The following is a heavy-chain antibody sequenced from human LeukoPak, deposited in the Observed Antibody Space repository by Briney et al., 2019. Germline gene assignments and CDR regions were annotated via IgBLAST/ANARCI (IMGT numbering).Heavy chain of an antibody. CDR3: AGDSSCSSTSCYTGDYNWFDP. Sequence: ASETLSLTCTVSGGSISSSSYYWGWIRQPPGKGLEWIGSIYYSESTYYDPSLKSRVTISVDTSKNQFSLKLSSVTAADTAVYYCAGDSSCSSTSCYTGDYNWFDPWGQGTLVTVSS. CDR1: GGSISSSSYY. D-gene: IGHD2-2*02. J-gene: IGHJ5*02. V-gene: IGHV4-39*07. CDR2: IYYSEST.